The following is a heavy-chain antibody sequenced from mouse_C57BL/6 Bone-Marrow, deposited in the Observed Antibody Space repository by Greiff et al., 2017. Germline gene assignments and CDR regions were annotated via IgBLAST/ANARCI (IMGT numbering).Heavy chain of an antibody. V-gene: IGHV5-6*01. CDR3: ARQMMGLQI. CDR2: ISSGGSYT. J-gene: IGHJ4*01. CDR1: GFTFSSYG. D-gene: IGHD2-3*01. Sequence: EVKLMESGGDLVKPGGSLKLSCAASGFTFSSYGMSWVRQTPDKRLEWVATISSGGSYTYYPDSVKGRFTISRDNAKNTLYLQMNSLKSEDTAMYYCARQMMGLQIWGQGTSVTVSS.